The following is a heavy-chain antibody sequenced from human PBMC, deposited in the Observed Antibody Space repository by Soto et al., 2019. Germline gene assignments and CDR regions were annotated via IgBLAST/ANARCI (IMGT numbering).Heavy chain of an antibody. D-gene: IGHD6-6*01. CDR3: ATASIAARPSYYYGMDV. V-gene: IGHV3-23*01. Sequence: EVQLLESGGGLVQPGGSLRLSCAASGFTFSSYAMSWVRQAPGKGLEWVSAISGSGGSTYYADSVKGRFTISRDNSKNTLYLQVNSLRAEDTAVYYCATASIAARPSYYYGMDVWGQGTTVTVSS. J-gene: IGHJ6*02. CDR1: GFTFSSYA. CDR2: ISGSGGST.